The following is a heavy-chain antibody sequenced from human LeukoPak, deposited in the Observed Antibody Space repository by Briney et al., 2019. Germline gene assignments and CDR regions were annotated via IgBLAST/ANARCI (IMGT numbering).Heavy chain of an antibody. Sequence: SVKVSCKASGGTFSSYAISWVRQAPGQGLEWMGRIIPILGIANYAQKFQGRVTITADKSTSTAYMELSSLRSEDTAVYYCARVPPTVVPYYYYGMDVWGQGTTVTVSS. V-gene: IGHV1-69*04. CDR3: ARVPPTVVPYYYYGMDV. J-gene: IGHJ6*02. CDR1: GGTFSSYA. CDR2: IIPILGIA. D-gene: IGHD4-23*01.